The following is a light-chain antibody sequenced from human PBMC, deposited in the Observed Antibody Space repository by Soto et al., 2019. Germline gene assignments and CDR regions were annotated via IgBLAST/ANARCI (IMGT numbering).Light chain of an antibody. Sequence: EILLTQSPCTLSLSPGERATLFCRASETVAGSYLAWYQQKPGQAPRLLIHGASTRATRIADRFSGSGSGTDFSLTISRLEPEVFAVYYCQLYGTSPKTFGQGTK. V-gene: IGKV3-20*01. CDR2: GAS. CDR1: ETVAGSY. CDR3: QLYGTSPKT. J-gene: IGKJ1*01.